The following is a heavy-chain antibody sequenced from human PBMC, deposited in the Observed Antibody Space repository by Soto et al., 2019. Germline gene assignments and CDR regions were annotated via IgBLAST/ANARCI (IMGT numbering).Heavy chain of an antibody. V-gene: IGHV3-23*01. Sequence: GRSLRLSCAASGFTFSSYAMSWVRQAPGKGLEWVSAISGSGGSTYYADSVKGRFTISRDNSKNTLYLQMNSLRAEDTAVYYCAKDPDFWSGSLWGQGTLVTVSS. J-gene: IGHJ4*02. CDR1: GFTFSSYA. CDR2: ISGSGGST. CDR3: AKDPDFWSGSL. D-gene: IGHD3-3*01.